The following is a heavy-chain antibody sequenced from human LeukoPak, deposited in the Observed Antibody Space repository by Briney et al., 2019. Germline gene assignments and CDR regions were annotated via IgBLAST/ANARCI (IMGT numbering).Heavy chain of an antibody. V-gene: IGHV3-74*03. CDR2: LYSDGRSL. D-gene: IGHD6-19*01. CDR1: GFTFSSYW. Sequence: GGSLRLSCTASGFTFSSYWMNWVRQAPGKGLEWISRLYSDGRSLTYADSVMGRFTISRDNAKNMLYLQMNSLRAEDTAVYYCARGRGLGELAVASFDSWGQGILVTVSS. J-gene: IGHJ4*02. CDR3: ARGRGLGELAVASFDS.